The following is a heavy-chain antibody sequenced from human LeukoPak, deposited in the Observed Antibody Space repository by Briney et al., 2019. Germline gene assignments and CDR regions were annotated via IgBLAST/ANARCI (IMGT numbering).Heavy chain of an antibody. CDR3: AREGGVRGVIDYGMDV. D-gene: IGHD3-10*01. CDR2: ISGSGGST. Sequence: GGSLRLSCAASGFTFSSYAMSWVRQAPGKGLEWVSAISGSGGSTYYADSVKGRFTISRDNSKNTLYLQMNSLRAEDTAVYYCAREGGVRGVIDYGMDVWGQGTTVTVS. V-gene: IGHV3-23*01. J-gene: IGHJ6*02. CDR1: GFTFSSYA.